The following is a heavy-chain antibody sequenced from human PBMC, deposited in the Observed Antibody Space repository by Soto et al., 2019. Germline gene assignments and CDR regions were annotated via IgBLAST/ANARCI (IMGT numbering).Heavy chain of an antibody. V-gene: IGHV1-69*04. Sequence: SVKVSCKTSGFTFNRYGIGWVRQAPGQGLEWMGRIIPILGIANYAQKFQGRVTITADKSTSTAYMELSSLRSEDTAVYYCARLLYYDSSGYPVDYWGQGTLVTVSS. CDR2: IIPILGIA. CDR3: ARLLYYDSSGYPVDY. D-gene: IGHD3-22*01. J-gene: IGHJ4*02. CDR1: GFTFNRYG.